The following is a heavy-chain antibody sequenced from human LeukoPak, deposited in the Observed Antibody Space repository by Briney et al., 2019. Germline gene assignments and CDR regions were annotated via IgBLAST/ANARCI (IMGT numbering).Heavy chain of an antibody. V-gene: IGHV3-30*03. CDR2: ISYDGSNK. CDR3: VRDWGYDSSGYWQKYFDT. J-gene: IGHJ4*02. CDR1: GFTFSRYG. Sequence: GGSLRLSCAASGFTFSRYGMHWVRQAPGKGLEWVAVISYDGSNKYYADSVKGRFTISRDNSKNTLYLQMNSLRAEDTAVYYCVRDWGYDSSGYWQKYFDTWGQGTLVTVSS. D-gene: IGHD3-22*01.